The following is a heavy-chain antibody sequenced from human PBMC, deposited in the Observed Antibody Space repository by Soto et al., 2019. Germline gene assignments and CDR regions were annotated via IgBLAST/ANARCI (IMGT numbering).Heavy chain of an antibody. Sequence: ASVKVSCKASGYTFTLYAMHWVRQAPGQRLEWMGWINAANGNTKSSQKFQGRVTFTRDTSASTGYVELSTLNSADTAVYYCARDQRRDYDFWSGYSQGFDYWGQGTPVTVSS. CDR2: INAANGNT. CDR3: ARDQRRDYDFWSGYSQGFDY. V-gene: IGHV1-3*01. D-gene: IGHD3-3*01. CDR1: GYTFTLYA. J-gene: IGHJ4*02.